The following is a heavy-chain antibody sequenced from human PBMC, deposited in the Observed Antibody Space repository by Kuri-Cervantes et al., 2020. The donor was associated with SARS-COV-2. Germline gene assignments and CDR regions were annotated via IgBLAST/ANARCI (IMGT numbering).Heavy chain of an antibody. CDR3: ARGRFRDY. CDR2: IWYGGSNK. CDR1: GFTFRSYG. J-gene: IGHJ4*02. D-gene: IGHD2-21*01. V-gene: IGHV3-33*08. Sequence: GGSLRLSCAASGFTFRSYGMHWVRQAPGKGLEWVAVIWYGGSNKYYADSVKGRFTISRDNSKNTLYLQMNSLRAEDTAVYYCARGRFRDYWGQGTLVTVSS.